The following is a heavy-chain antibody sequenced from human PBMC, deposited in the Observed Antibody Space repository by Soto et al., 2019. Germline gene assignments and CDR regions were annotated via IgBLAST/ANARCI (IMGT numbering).Heavy chain of an antibody. CDR2: IWNDGRKQ. Sequence: GGSLRLSCAASGFTFRTYGMHWVRQAPGKGLEWVALIWNDGRKQSYADSVKGRFTLSRDNSKNTLLLEMNSLSAEDTAVYYCARRLYYDSSGFEGGGMDVWGQGTTVTVSS. CDR1: GFTFRTYG. J-gene: IGHJ6*02. D-gene: IGHD3-22*01. CDR3: ARRLYYDSSGFEGGGMDV. V-gene: IGHV3-33*01.